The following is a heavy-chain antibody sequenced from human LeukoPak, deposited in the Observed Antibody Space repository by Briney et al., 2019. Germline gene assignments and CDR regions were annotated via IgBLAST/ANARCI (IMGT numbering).Heavy chain of an antibody. J-gene: IGHJ2*01. CDR2: ISGSGGST. D-gene: IGHD3-10*01. Sequence: GGSLRLSCAASGFTFSSYGMSWVRQAPGKGLEWVSAISGSGGSTYYADSVKGRFTISRDNSKNSLYLQMNSLRAEDTAVYYCARVRFDWYFDLWGRGTLVTVSS. CDR3: ARVRFDWYFDL. CDR1: GFTFSSYG. V-gene: IGHV3-23*01.